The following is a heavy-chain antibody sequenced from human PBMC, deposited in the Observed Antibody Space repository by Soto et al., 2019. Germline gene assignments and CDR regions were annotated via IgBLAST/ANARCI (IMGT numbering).Heavy chain of an antibody. V-gene: IGHV4-31*02. J-gene: IGHJ3*02. CDR3: AQAIFFTGGDGFDI. CDR2: IYYSGNT. CDR1: GGSITTGGRY. D-gene: IGHD1-1*01. Sequence: QVRLQEWGPGLVKPSQTLSLKCSVSGGSITTGGRYWSWIRQLPGKGLEWIGDIYYSGNTYYNASLKSRVTISVEAAKKQFSLKLSSVTAADTAVYYCAQAIFFTGGDGFDIWGQGRLVTVSS.